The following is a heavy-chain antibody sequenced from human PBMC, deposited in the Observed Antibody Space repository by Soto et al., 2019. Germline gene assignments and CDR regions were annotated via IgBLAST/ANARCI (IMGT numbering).Heavy chain of an antibody. J-gene: IGHJ4*02. CDR3: GRGGDGYDLTD. V-gene: IGHV1-18*01. D-gene: IGHD5-12*01. Sequence: QVQLVQSGSEVKKPGASLKGSCRSSGYSFSNSDITWVRQAPGQGLEWMGWISTYNGNTYSAQKLQGSVTMTTDASTSPAYVELGSLRTDDTAIYYCGRGGDGYDLTDWGRGTLVTVSS. CDR2: ISTYNGNT. CDR1: GYSFSNSD.